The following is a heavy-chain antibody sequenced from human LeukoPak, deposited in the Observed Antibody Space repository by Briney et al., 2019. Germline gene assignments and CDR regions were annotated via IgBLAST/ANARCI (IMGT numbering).Heavy chain of an antibody. CDR3: ARSLRFLEWLSVDAFDI. V-gene: IGHV3-11*01. J-gene: IGHJ3*02. CDR2: ISSSGSTI. Sequence: GGSLRLSCAASGFTFSDYYMSWIRQAPGKGLEWVSYISSSGSTIYYADSVKGRFTISRDNAKTSLYLQMNSLRAEDTAVYYCARSLRFLEWLSVDAFDIWGQGTMVTVSS. CDR1: GFTFSDYY. D-gene: IGHD3-3*01.